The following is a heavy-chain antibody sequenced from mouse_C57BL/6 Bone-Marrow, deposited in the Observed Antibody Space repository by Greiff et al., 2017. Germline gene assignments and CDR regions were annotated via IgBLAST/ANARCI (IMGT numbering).Heavy chain of an antibody. CDR1: GFTFSSYA. V-gene: IGHV5-9-1*02. J-gene: IGHJ1*03. CDR3: TRDIGLPHWYFDV. D-gene: IGHD2-14*01. CDR2: ISSGGDYI. Sequence: EVKVEESGEGLVKPGGSLKLSCAASGFTFSSYAMSWVRQTPEKRLEWVAYISSGGDYIYYADTVKGRFTISRDNARNTLYLQMSSLKSEDTAMYYCTRDIGLPHWYFDVWGTGTTVTVSS.